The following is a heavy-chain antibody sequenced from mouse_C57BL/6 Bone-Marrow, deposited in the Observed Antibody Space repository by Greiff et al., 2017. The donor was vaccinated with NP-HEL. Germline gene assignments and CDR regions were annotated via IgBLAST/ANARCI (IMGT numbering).Heavy chain of an antibody. CDR2: IDPETGGT. Sequence: VQLQQSGAELVRPGASVTLSCKASGYTFTDYEMHWVKQTPVHGLEWIGAIDPETGGTAYNQKFTGHAILTADKSSSTAYMELRSLTSDDSAVYYCTRTPVYAMDYWGQGTSVTVSS. J-gene: IGHJ4*01. V-gene: IGHV1-15*01. CDR1: GYTFTDYE. CDR3: TRTPVYAMDY.